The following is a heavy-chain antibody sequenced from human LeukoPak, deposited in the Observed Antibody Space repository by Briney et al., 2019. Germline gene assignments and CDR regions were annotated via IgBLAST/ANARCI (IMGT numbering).Heavy chain of an antibody. D-gene: IGHD5-18*01. J-gene: IGHJ2*01. V-gene: IGHV1-69*01. CDR1: GGTFGSYV. Sequence: SVKVSCKASGGTFGSYVISWVRQAPGQGLECMGGIIPIFGTAHYAQKFQGRLTITADESTSTVYMEMSSLRSEDTAMYYCAKEGDTALVTGYFDLWGRGTLVTVSA. CDR2: IIPIFGTA. CDR3: AKEGDTALVTGYFDL.